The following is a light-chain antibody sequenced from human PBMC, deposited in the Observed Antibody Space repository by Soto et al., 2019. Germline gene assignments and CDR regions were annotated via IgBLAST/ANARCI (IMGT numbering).Light chain of an antibody. J-gene: IGKJ5*01. Sequence: NVLRESPATLALSPGGRVTLTCRASQSVSNSLAWYQQKPGQPPRLLIYDVSNRATGIPARFSGCQSETDFSLTIAVLEPVDFRVYFCHHRYNWPRVTFGRGTRLEIK. CDR2: DVS. V-gene: IGKV3-11*01. CDR1: QSVSNS. CDR3: HHRYNWPRVT.